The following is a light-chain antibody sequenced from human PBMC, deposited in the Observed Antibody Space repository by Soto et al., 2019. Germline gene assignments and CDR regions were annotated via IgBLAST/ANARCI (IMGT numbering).Light chain of an antibody. Sequence: LTQPASLSGSPGEWISISGTGTITDIGAYNYVSWYQQHPGKAPKLLIYGVSSRPSGVSNRFSGSKSGNAAYLTISGLHADDEAEYYCSSYTSSITHHVFGTGTKVTVL. CDR2: GVS. CDR1: ITDIGAYNY. J-gene: IGLJ1*01. V-gene: IGLV2-14*01. CDR3: SSYTSSITHHV.